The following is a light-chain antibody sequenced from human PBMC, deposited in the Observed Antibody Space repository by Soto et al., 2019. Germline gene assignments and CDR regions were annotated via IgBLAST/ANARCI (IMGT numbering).Light chain of an antibody. V-gene: IGKV1-5*01. CDR2: DVS. CDR1: QRITTW. J-gene: IGKJ1*01. CDR3: QHYKMYSPRR. Sequence: DIQITQSPSTVSAYVGDSVTITCSASQRITTWLAWYQQRPEKAPKLLISDVSSLQSGVPPSGSGGVSGTGFTLIISSLQPDDFATHYGQHYKMYSPRRFGQGKKVEIK.